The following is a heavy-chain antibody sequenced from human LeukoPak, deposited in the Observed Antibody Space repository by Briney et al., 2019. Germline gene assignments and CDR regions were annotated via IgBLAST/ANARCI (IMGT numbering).Heavy chain of an antibody. Sequence: ASVTVSCKASGYTFSFHYMHWVRQAPGQGLEWMGWIYPNSGGTNYAQKFQGRVTMTRDTAISTAYMELRRLKSDDTAMYYCARAHNYYDTSGYYPQLLGFDYWGQGTLVTVSS. J-gene: IGHJ4*02. CDR1: GYTFSFHY. CDR2: IYPNSGGT. V-gene: IGHV1-2*02. D-gene: IGHD3-22*01. CDR3: ARAHNYYDTSGYYPQLLGFDY.